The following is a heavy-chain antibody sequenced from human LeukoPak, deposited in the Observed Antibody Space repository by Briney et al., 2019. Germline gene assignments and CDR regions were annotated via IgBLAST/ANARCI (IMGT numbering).Heavy chain of an antibody. D-gene: IGHD3-9*01. Sequence: ASVKVSCKASGYTFTSYGISWVRQAPGQGLEWMGWISAYNGNTNYAQKLQGRVTMTTDTPTSTAYMELRSLRSDDTAVYCCARVSNYDILTGSTYYYYMDVWGKGTTVTISS. CDR3: ARVSNYDILTGSTYYYYMDV. V-gene: IGHV1-18*01. CDR1: GYTFTSYG. CDR2: ISAYNGNT. J-gene: IGHJ6*03.